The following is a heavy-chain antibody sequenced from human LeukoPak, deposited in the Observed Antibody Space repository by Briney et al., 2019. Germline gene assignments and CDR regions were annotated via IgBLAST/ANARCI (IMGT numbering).Heavy chain of an antibody. CDR3: ARASSSWWAFDY. CDR1: GFTFSSYA. Sequence: GGSLRLSCAASGFTFSSYAMSWVRQAPGKGLEWVSALRGSGDTTYNADSVKGRFTISRDNSKNTLYLQMNSLRAEDTAVYYCARASSSWWAFDYWGQGTLVTVSS. CDR2: LRGSGDTT. D-gene: IGHD6-13*01. J-gene: IGHJ4*02. V-gene: IGHV3-23*01.